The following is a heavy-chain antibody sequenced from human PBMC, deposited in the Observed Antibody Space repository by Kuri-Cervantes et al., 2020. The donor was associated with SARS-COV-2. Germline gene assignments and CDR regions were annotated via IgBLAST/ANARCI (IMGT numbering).Heavy chain of an antibody. J-gene: IGHJ3*01. V-gene: IGHV1-2*02. D-gene: IGHD2-21*01. CDR1: GYTFIDYH. CDR2: INPNGGGT. CDR3: AKIAVGVPVVADAFDF. Sequence: ASVKVSCKASGYTFIDYHMHWVRQAPGQGLEWMGWINPNGGGTNYAQKFQGRVTMTSDTSIDTAYMELGGLRSDDPAVYYCAKIAVGVPVVADAFDFWGQGTLVTVSS.